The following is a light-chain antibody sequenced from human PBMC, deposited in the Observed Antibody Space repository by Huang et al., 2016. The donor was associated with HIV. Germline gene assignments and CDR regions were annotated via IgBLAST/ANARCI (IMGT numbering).Light chain of an antibody. CDR1: QTIGNY. CDR3: QQRSKWPLT. V-gene: IGKV3-11*01. J-gene: IGKJ4*01. Sequence: EIVFTQSPVTLSLSPGHRATLSCRASQTIGNYLAWYQQKSGQAPRLLIYDASNRAAGIPARFSAIGSETDFTLTIDGLDPDDFAIYYCQQRSKWPLTFGGGTKVEMK. CDR2: DAS.